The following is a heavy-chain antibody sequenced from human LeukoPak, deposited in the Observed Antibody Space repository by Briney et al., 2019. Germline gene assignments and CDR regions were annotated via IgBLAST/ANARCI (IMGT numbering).Heavy chain of an antibody. Sequence: GGSLRLSCAASGFTFSSYAMSWVRHAPGKGLEWVSPISGSVGSTYYADSVKGRFTISRDNSKNTLYLQMNSLRAEDTAVYYCAKGAIAARPYYFDYWGQGTLVTVSS. J-gene: IGHJ4*02. CDR3: AKGAIAARPYYFDY. D-gene: IGHD6-6*01. CDR2: ISGSVGST. V-gene: IGHV3-23*01. CDR1: GFTFSSYA.